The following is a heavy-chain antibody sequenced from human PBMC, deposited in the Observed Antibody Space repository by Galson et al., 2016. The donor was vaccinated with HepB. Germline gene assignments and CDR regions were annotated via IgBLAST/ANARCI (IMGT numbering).Heavy chain of an antibody. J-gene: IGHJ5*02. CDR2: IYSSGNT. V-gene: IGHV3-53*01. CDR3: ARGGGAAAAA. CDR1: GFTVGNNY. Sequence: SLRLSCAASGFTVGNNYMRWVRQAPGKALEWVSLIYSSGNTHYADSVKGRFTISRDSSKNTVYLQMNSLRVDDTAVYYCARGGGAAAAAWGQGTLVTVSS. D-gene: IGHD6-13*01.